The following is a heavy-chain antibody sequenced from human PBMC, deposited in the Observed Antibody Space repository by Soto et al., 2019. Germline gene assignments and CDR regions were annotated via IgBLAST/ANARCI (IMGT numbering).Heavy chain of an antibody. D-gene: IGHD2-15*01. J-gene: IGHJ5*01. CDR1: GDSISSVDYF. Sequence: SETLSLTCSVSGDSISSVDYFWAWIRQPPGQALEYIGYIYKSATTYYNPSFESRVAISLDTSKSQFSLNVTSVTAADTAVYFCARGRYCLPGRCFPNWFDSWGQGTLVTVSS. CDR3: ARGRYCLPGRCFPNWFDS. V-gene: IGHV4-30-4*01. CDR2: IYKSATT.